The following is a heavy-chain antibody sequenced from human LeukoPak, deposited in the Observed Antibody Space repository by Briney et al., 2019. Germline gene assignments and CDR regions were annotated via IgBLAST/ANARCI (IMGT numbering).Heavy chain of an antibody. Sequence: PSVTLSLTCTVSGGSIFSYYFNWIRQPPGKGLEWIGYIYSNGITNYNPSLRSRGTISIATSKNQFSLRLRSVTAADTAIYYCARRAYYDTSGYSPASGYFDLWGRGTLVTVSS. D-gene: IGHD3-22*01. J-gene: IGHJ2*01. CDR2: IYSNGIT. CDR3: ARRAYYDTSGYSPASGYFDL. CDR1: GGSIFSYY. V-gene: IGHV4-4*08.